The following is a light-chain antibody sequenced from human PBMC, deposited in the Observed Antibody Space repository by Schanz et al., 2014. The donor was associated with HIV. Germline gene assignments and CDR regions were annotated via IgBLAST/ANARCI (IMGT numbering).Light chain of an antibody. CDR3: HQYGSSPWT. V-gene: IGKV3-20*01. J-gene: IGKJ1*01. CDR1: QSVGSGY. Sequence: EIVLTQSPGTLSLSPGERATLSCRASQSVGSGYLAWYQQRPGQAPRLLIYGASSRATGFPDRFSGSGSGTDFTLTITRLEAEDFAVYYCHQYGSSPWTFGQGTKVEI. CDR2: GAS.